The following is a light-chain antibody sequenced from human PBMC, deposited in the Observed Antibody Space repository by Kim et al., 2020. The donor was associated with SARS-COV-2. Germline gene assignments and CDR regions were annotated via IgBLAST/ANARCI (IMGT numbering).Light chain of an antibody. CDR2: QDT. Sequence: VSPGQTAIITCSGDKLGDKYTCWYQQRPGQSPVLVIYQDTKRPSDIPERFSGSNSGNTATLTISGTQAMDEADYYCQAWDTSTGVFGGGTQLTVL. CDR1: KLGDKY. CDR3: QAWDTSTGV. J-gene: IGLJ2*01. V-gene: IGLV3-1*01.